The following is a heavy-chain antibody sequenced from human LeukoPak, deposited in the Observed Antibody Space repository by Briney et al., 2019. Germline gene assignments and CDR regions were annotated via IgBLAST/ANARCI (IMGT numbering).Heavy chain of an antibody. CDR2: IYYSGST. V-gene: IGHV4-59*01. Sequence: ASETLSLTCTVSGGSISSYYWSWIRQPPGKGLEWIGYIYYSGSTNYNPSLKGRVTISVDTSKNQFSLKLSSVTAADTAVYYCARGIFGVDDAFDIWGQGTMVTVSS. D-gene: IGHD3-3*01. CDR3: ARGIFGVDDAFDI. CDR1: GGSISSYY. J-gene: IGHJ3*02.